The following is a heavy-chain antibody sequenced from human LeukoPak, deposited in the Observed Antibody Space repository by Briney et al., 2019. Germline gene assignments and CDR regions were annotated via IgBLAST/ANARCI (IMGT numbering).Heavy chain of an antibody. Sequence: SETLSLTCTVSGGSISSYYWSWIRQPAGKGLEWIGRIYTSGSTNYNPSLKSRVTMSVDTSKNQFSLKLSSVTAADTAVYYCARDHPATVTTFNYHYGMDVWGQGTTVTVSS. V-gene: IGHV4-4*07. D-gene: IGHD4-17*01. CDR2: IYTSGST. J-gene: IGHJ6*02. CDR3: ARDHPATVTTFNYHYGMDV. CDR1: GGSISSYY.